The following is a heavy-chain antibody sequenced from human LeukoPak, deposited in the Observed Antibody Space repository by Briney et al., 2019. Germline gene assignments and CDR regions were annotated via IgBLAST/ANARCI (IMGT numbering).Heavy chain of an antibody. CDR1: GYTFTSYG. J-gene: IGHJ2*01. D-gene: IGHD2-15*01. CDR2: ISAYNGNT. CDR3: ARGRYCSGGSCYFPAGDWYFDL. Sequence: ASVKVSCKASGYTFTSYGISWVRQAPGQGLEWMGWISAYNGNTNYAQKLQGRVTMTTDTSTSTAYMELRSLRSDDTAVYYCARGRYCSGGSCYFPAGDWYFDLWGRGTLVTVSS. V-gene: IGHV1-18*01.